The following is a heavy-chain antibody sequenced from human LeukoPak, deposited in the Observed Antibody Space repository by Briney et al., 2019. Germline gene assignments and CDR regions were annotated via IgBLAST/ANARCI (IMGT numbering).Heavy chain of an antibody. V-gene: IGHV1-2*02. CDR2: INPNSGGT. CDR1: GYTFTGYY. CDR3: ARVVVPAAILRASGNWFDP. D-gene: IGHD2-2*02. Sequence: ASVKVSCKASGYTFTGYYMHWVRQAPGQGLEWMGWINPNSGGTNYAQKFQGRVTMTRDTSISTAYMELSRLRSDDTAVYYCARVVVPAAILRASGNWFDPWGQGTLVTVSS. J-gene: IGHJ5*02.